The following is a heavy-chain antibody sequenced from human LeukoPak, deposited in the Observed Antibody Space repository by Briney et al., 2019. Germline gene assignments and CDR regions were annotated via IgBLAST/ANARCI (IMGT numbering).Heavy chain of an antibody. D-gene: IGHD6-13*01. CDR3: ARDSHIAGVAYYFDY. V-gene: IGHV1-18*01. J-gene: IGHJ4*02. CDR1: GYTFSAYG. CDR2: ISAYSGNT. Sequence: ASVKVSCKTSGYTFSAYGISWVRQAPGQGLEWMGYISAYSGNTNYAQRLQGRVTMTTDTSTSTAYMELRSLRSDDTAVYFCARDSHIAGVAYYFDYWGQGTLVTVSS.